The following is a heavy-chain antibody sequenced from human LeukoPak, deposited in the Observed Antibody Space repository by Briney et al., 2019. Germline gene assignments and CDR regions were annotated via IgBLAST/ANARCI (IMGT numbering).Heavy chain of an antibody. V-gene: IGHV3-23*01. Sequence: GGSLRLSCEASVYTFSSYWLSAVRQAPGKGLEWVSAISGSGGSTYYADSVKGRFTISRDNSKNTLYLQMNSLRAEDSAVYYCAKDPQQGYYGSGSYYQDSWGQGTLVTVSS. CDR2: ISGSGGST. D-gene: IGHD3-10*01. CDR1: VYTFSSYW. CDR3: AKDPQQGYYGSGSYYQDS. J-gene: IGHJ4*02.